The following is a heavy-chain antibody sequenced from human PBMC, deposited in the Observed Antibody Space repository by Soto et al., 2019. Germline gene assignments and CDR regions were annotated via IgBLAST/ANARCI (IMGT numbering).Heavy chain of an antibody. J-gene: IGHJ6*03. CDR3: ARYLEWLSLAYYYMDV. CDR1: GYTFTSYG. Sequence: ASVKVSCKASGYTFTSYGISWVRQAPGQGLEWMGWISAYNGNTNYAQKLQGRVTMTTDTSTSTAYMELRSLRSDDTAVYYCARYLEWLSLAYYYMDVWGKGTTVTVSS. CDR2: ISAYNGNT. V-gene: IGHV1-18*01. D-gene: IGHD3-3*01.